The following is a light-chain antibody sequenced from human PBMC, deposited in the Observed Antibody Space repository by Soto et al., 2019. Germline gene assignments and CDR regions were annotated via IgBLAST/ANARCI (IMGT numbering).Light chain of an antibody. CDR2: GAS. Sequence: EAVLTQSPATLSASPGERATLSCRASQSVATNLAWYQQRPGQAPRLLMYGASTRATDIPARFSGSGSGTEFTLTITGLQSEDFAVYYCQHYGTSPPFTFGPGTKVDIK. CDR3: QHYGTSPPFT. J-gene: IGKJ3*01. V-gene: IGKV3-15*01. CDR1: QSVATN.